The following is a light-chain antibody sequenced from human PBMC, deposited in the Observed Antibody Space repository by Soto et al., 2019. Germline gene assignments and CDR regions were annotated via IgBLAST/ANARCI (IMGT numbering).Light chain of an antibody. CDR3: QQRSDWSLT. J-gene: IGKJ4*01. CDR1: QSIGRY. V-gene: IGKV3-11*01. CDR2: DAS. Sequence: EIVLTQSPATLSLSPGERATLSCRASQSIGRYLAWYQQKPGQAPRLLIYDASNKATGIPARFSGGGSGTDFTLTISSLEPEDFAVYYCQQRSDWSLTFGGGTRVELK.